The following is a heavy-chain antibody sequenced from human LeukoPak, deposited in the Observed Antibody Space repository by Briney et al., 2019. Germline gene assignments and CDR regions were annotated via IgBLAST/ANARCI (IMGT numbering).Heavy chain of an antibody. V-gene: IGHV3-23*01. J-gene: IGHJ4*02. CDR3: AKGAYDYIEMGYFDS. Sequence: GGSLRLSCAASGFTSTNYAMNWVRQAPGKGLEWVSILIGSSGSTDYADSVKGRSTISRDTSKNTLFLQMNSLRAEDTAIYYCAKGAYDYIEMGYFDSWGQGTLVTVSS. D-gene: IGHD5-12*01. CDR1: GFTSTNYA. CDR2: LIGSSGST.